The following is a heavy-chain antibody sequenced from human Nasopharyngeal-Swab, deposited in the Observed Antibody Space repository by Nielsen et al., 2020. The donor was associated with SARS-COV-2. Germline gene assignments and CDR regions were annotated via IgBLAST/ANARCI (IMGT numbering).Heavy chain of an antibody. CDR3: AKYYDSSGFPDAFDV. CDR1: GFPFSNYW. V-gene: IGHV3-7*01. CDR2: IKQDGSEK. D-gene: IGHD3-22*01. Sequence: VGSLRLSCGASGFPFSNYWMTWVRQAPNRGLEWVANIKQDGSEKFYVDSVKGRFTISRDNAQKSLYLQMNSLRAEDTALYYCAKYYDSSGFPDAFDVWGQGTMVTVSS. J-gene: IGHJ3*01.